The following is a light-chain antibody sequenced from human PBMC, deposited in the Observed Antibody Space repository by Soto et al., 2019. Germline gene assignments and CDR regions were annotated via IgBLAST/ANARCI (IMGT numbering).Light chain of an antibody. CDR2: DVS. Sequence: DIQMTQSPSPLSASVGDRVTITSRASQSVRGSLAWYQQQPGKAPKLLIYDVSNLESGVPSRFSAFGSGTELTLSISSLQPDDFGTYYCQQFYMGWTFGQGTRV. V-gene: IGKV1-5*01. J-gene: IGKJ1*01. CDR1: QSVRGS. CDR3: QQFYMGWT.